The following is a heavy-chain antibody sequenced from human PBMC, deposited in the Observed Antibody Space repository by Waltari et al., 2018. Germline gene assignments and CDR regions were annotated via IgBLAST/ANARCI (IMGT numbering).Heavy chain of an antibody. CDR1: GGSISSSSYY. D-gene: IGHD3-22*01. V-gene: IGHV4-39*07. J-gene: IGHJ4*02. Sequence: QLQLQESGPGLVKPSETLSLTCIVSGGSISSSSYYWGWIRQPPGKGLGWIGSVYYRGSSYYNPSLKSRVTISVDTSKNQFSLKLSSVTAADTAVYYCARGGYYYDSSGYEYYFDYWGQGTLVTVSS. CDR3: ARGGYYYDSSGYEYYFDY. CDR2: VYYRGSS.